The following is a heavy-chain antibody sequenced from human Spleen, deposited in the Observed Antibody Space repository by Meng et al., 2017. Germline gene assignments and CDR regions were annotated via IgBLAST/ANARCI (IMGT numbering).Heavy chain of an antibody. CDR1: GYTFPDYW. Sequence: ASVKVSCKASGYTFPDYWLHWVRRAPGQGLEWMGRINPKSGDTHYAQKFQGRVTITTDESTSTAYMELSSLLSEDTAVYYCARKSGGGVAYDMDVWGQGTTVTVSS. CDR3: ARKSGGGVAYDMDV. V-gene: IGHV1-2*06. J-gene: IGHJ6*02. CDR2: INPKSGDT. D-gene: IGHD2-15*01.